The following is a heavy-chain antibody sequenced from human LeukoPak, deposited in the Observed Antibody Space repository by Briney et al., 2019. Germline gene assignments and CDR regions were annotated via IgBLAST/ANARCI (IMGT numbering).Heavy chain of an antibody. CDR1: GGSFSGYY. CDR3: ARAPSGWNDLFDY. V-gene: IGHV4-34*01. CDR2: INHSGST. Sequence: NPSETLSLTCAVYGGSFSGYYWSWIRQPPGKGLEWIGEINHSGSTNYNPSLKSRVTISVDTSKNQFSLKLSSVTAADTAVYYCARAPSGWNDLFDYWGQGTLVTVSS. D-gene: IGHD1-1*01. J-gene: IGHJ4*02.